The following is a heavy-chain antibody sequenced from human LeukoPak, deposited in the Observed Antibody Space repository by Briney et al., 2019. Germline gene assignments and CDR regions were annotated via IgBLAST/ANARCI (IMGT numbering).Heavy chain of an antibody. J-gene: IGHJ4*02. CDR2: ISAYNGNT. CDR3: ARDTEYYYDSSGYPPFDY. CDR1: GYTFTSYG. V-gene: IGHV1-18*01. D-gene: IGHD3-22*01. Sequence: GASVKVSCKASGYTFTSYGISWVRQAPGQGLEWMGWISAYNGNTNYAQKLQGRVTMTTDTSASTAYMELRSLRSDDTAVCYCARDTEYYYDSSGYPPFDYWGQGTLVTVSS.